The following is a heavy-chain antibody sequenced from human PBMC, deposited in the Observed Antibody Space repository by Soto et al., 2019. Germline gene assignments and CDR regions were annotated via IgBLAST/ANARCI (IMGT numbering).Heavy chain of an antibody. Sequence: GGSLRLSCAASGFIFSDYYVSWIRQAPGKGLEWVSYISGSGSYTNYADSVKGRFTISRDNAKNSLYLQIYSLRAEDTAVYYCAMAQITAQYYFDYWGQGALVTVSS. CDR3: AMAQITAQYYFDY. D-gene: IGHD6-6*01. J-gene: IGHJ4*02. CDR2: ISGSGSYT. V-gene: IGHV3-11*06. CDR1: GFIFSDYY.